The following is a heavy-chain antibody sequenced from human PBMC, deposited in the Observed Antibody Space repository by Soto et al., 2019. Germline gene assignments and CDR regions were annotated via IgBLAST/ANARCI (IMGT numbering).Heavy chain of an antibody. V-gene: IGHV4-34*02. CDR2: VSDSGST. D-gene: IGHD3-9*01. CDR3: ARGDVLTGYQY. Sequence: QVQLQQWGTGLLKPSETLSLTCAVYGGSFSGYYWSWIRQPPGKGLEWIGEVSDSGSTKYNPSLKSRVTISVDTSKNQFSLKLSSVTAADTAVYYCARGDVLTGYQYWGQGALVTVSS. CDR1: GGSFSGYY. J-gene: IGHJ4*02.